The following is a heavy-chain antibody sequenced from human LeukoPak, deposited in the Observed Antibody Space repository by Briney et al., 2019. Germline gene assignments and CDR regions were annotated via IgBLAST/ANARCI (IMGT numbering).Heavy chain of an antibody. CDR1: GFTFSSYA. J-gene: IGHJ4*02. V-gene: IGHV3-30-3*01. CDR2: ISYDGSNK. D-gene: IGHD5-18*01. Sequence: GGSLRLSCAASGFTFSSYAMHWVRQAPGKGLEWVAVISYDGSNKYYADSVKGRFTISRDNSKNTLYLQMNSLRAEDTAVYYCAREETLYRDGYGYLYWGQGTLVTVSS. CDR3: AREETLYRDGYGYLY.